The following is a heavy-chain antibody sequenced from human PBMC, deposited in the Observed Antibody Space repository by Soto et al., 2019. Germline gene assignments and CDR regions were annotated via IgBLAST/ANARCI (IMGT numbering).Heavy chain of an antibody. Sequence: QVQLVQSGAEVKKPGASVKVSCKASGYTFTSYAMHWVRQAPGQRLEWKGWINAGNGNTKYSQKFQGRVTITRDTAASTAYMELSSLRSEDTAVYYCARGVGSGLSDYWGQGTLVTVSS. J-gene: IGHJ4*02. CDR1: GYTFTSYA. D-gene: IGHD1-26*01. CDR2: INAGNGNT. V-gene: IGHV1-3*01. CDR3: ARGVGSGLSDY.